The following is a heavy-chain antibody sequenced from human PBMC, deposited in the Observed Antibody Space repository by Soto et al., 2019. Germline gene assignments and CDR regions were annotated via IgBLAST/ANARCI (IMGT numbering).Heavy chain of an antibody. CDR1: GYSISSGYY. CDR2: IYHSGST. D-gene: IGHD2-21*02. CDR3: AREYAYCGGDCYSDAFDI. J-gene: IGHJ3*02. V-gene: IGHV4-38-2*02. Sequence: SETLSLTCAVSGYSISSGYYWGWIRQPPGKGLECIASIYHSGSTYFNPSLKSRVTISVDTSKNHFSLKLNSVTAADTAVYYCAREYAYCGGDCYSDAFDIWGQGTMVTVSS.